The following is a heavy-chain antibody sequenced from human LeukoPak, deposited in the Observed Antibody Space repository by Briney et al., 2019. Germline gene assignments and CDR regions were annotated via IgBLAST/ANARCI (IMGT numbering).Heavy chain of an antibody. CDR1: GGSIRSTTYY. CDR2: IYYSGNT. V-gene: IGHV4-39*07. D-gene: IGHD6-25*01. J-gene: IGHJ4*02. Sequence: SETLSLTCSVSGGSIRSTTYYWGWIRQPPGKGLEWIGSIYYSGNTYYSPSLKSRVTISVDTSKNQFSLKLSSVTAADTAVYYCARGKQRFDYWGQGTLVTVSS. CDR3: ARGKQRFDY.